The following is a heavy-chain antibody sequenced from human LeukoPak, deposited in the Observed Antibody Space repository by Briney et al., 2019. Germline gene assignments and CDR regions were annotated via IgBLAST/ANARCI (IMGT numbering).Heavy chain of an antibody. D-gene: IGHD3-3*01. J-gene: IGHJ4*02. CDR1: GGSISSGDYY. CDR2: IYYSGST. CDR3: ARGFLEWLPIDY. Sequence: PSQTLSLTCSVSGGSISSGDYYWSWIRQPPGKGLEWIGYIYYSGSTSYNPSLKSRVTISVDTSKNQFSLKLSSVTAADTAVYYCARGFLEWLPIDYWGQGTLVTVSS. V-gene: IGHV4-30-4*08.